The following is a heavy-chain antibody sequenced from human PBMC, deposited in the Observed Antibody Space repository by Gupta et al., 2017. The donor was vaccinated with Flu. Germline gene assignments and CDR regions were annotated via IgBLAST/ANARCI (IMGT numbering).Heavy chain of an antibody. Sequence: QVQLQESGPGLVKPSETLSLTCSVSGGSIRTNSWNWIRQSAGKGLEWIGRIYASGYIKYNPSRKSRVILSVDTSKNQISLKLSSVTAADTAVYFCARRLDERLSSGWDNWFDTWGQGTLVTVSS. CDR3: ARRLDERLSSGWDNWFDT. CDR1: GGSIRTNS. V-gene: IGHV4-4*07. D-gene: IGHD6-19*01. J-gene: IGHJ5*02. CDR2: IYASGYI.